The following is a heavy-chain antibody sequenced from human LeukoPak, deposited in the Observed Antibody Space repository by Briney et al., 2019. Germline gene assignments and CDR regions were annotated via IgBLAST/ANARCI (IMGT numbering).Heavy chain of an antibody. V-gene: IGHV3-21*01. D-gene: IGHD3-3*01. CDR3: ARDPYYDFWSGTGDAFDI. Sequence: GGSLRLSCAASGFTFSSYSMNWVRQAPGKGLEWVSSISSSSSYIYYADSVKGRFTISRDNAKNSLYLQMNSLRAEDTAVYYCARDPYYDFWSGTGDAFDIWGQGTMVTVSS. CDR2: ISSSSSYI. J-gene: IGHJ3*02. CDR1: GFTFSSYS.